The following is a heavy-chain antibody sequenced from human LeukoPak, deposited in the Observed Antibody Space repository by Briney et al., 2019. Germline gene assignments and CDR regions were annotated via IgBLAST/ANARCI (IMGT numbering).Heavy chain of an antibody. Sequence: SETLSLTCAVYGGSFSGYYWSWIRQPPGKGLEWIGEINHSGSTNYNPSLKGRVTISVDTSKNQFSLKLSSVTAADTAVYYCASYYCSSTSCYDDAFDIWGQGTMVTVSS. V-gene: IGHV4-34*01. J-gene: IGHJ3*02. CDR2: INHSGST. CDR3: ASYYCSSTSCYDDAFDI. D-gene: IGHD2-2*01. CDR1: GGSFSGYY.